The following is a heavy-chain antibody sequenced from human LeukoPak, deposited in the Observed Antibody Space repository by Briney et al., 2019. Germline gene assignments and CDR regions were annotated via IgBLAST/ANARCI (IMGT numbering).Heavy chain of an antibody. CDR1: GFTFSSYA. CDR2: ISSSGTTI. J-gene: IGHJ6*02. Sequence: GGSLRLSCAASGFTFSSYAMNWVRQAPGKGLEWVSYISSSGTTIYYADSVKGRFTISRDNAKNSLYLQMSSLRAEDTAVYYCAKALATRHMDVWGQGTTVTVSS. V-gene: IGHV3-48*03. CDR3: AKALATRHMDV.